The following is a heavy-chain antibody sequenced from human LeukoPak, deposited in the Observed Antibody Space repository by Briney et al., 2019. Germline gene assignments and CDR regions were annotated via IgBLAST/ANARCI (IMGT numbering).Heavy chain of an antibody. J-gene: IGHJ6*02. D-gene: IGHD3-16*02. V-gene: IGHV3-30-3*02. CDR2: ISYDGSNK. CDR3: AKDYHNYYYYGMDA. Sequence: GGSLRLSCAASGFTFSSYAMHWVRQAPGKGLEWVAVISYDGSNKYYADSVKGRFTISRDNSKNTLYLQMNSLRAEDTAVYYCAKDYHNYYYYGMDAWGQGTTVTVSS. CDR1: GFTFSSYA.